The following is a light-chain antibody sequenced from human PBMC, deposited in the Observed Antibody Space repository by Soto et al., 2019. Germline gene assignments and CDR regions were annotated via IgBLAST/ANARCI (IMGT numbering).Light chain of an antibody. J-gene: IGLJ1*01. Sequence: QSVLTQPHSASGTPGQRVTISCSGSSSNIGTSSVHWFQQLPGTAPKLLISTTNQRPSGVPERFSASKSGTSASLAISGLQSEDEADYYCAAWDDSLNGHVFGTGTKLTVL. CDR2: TTN. CDR3: AAWDDSLNGHV. CDR1: SSNIGTSS. V-gene: IGLV1-44*01.